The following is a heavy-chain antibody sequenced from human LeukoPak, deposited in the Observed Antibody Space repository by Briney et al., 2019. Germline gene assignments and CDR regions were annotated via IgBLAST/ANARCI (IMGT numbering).Heavy chain of an antibody. CDR3: AKGRGIAVAVIDY. V-gene: IGHV3-30*18. D-gene: IGHD6-19*01. CDR2: ISYDGSNK. J-gene: IGHJ4*02. Sequence: PGGSLRLSCAASGFTFSSYWMHWVRQAPGKGLEWVAVISYDGSNKYYADSVKGRFTNSRDNSKNTLYLQMNSLRAEDTAVYYCAKGRGIAVAVIDYWGQGTLVTVSS. CDR1: GFTFSSYW.